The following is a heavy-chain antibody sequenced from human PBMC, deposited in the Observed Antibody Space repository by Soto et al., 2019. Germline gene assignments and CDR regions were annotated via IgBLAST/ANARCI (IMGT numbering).Heavy chain of an antibody. D-gene: IGHD3-22*01. Sequence: ASVKVSCKASGYTFTSYYMHWVRQAPGQGLEWMGIINPSDGSTSYAQRFQGRVTMTRDTSASTGYMELSSLRSEDTAVYYCARVLGYYDSSGYPEYFQHWGQGTLVTVSS. CDR1: GYTFTSYY. CDR2: INPSDGST. CDR3: ARVLGYYDSSGYPEYFQH. J-gene: IGHJ1*01. V-gene: IGHV1-46*01.